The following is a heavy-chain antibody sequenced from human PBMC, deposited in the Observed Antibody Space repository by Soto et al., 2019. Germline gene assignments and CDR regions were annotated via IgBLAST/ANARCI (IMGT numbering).Heavy chain of an antibody. Sequence: QVQLQESGPGLVKPSQTLSLTCTVSGGSISSGGYYWSWIRQHPGKGLEWIGYIYYSGSTYYNPSLKSRVTISVDTSKHQFSRKLSSVTAADTAVYYCARDRNEGLYYYGMDVWGQGTTVTVSS. CDR2: IYYSGST. J-gene: IGHJ6*02. D-gene: IGHD1-1*01. CDR1: GGSISSGGYY. CDR3: ARDRNEGLYYYGMDV. V-gene: IGHV4-31*03.